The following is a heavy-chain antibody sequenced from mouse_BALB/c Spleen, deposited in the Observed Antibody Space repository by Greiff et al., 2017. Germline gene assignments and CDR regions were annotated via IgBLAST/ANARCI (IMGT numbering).Heavy chain of an antibody. CDR1: GFSLTSYG. Sequence: QVQLKQSGPGLVAPSQSLSITCTVSGFSLTSYGVHWVRQPPGKGLEWLGVIWAGGSTNYNSALMSRLSISKDNSKSQVFLKMNSLQTDDTAMYYCASLAYWGQGTLVTVSA. CDR2: IWAGGST. J-gene: IGHJ3*01. V-gene: IGHV2-9*02. CDR3: ASLAY.